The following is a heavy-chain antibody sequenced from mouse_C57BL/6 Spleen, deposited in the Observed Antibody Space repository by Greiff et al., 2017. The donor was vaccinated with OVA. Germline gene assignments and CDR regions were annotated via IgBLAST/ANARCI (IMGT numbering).Heavy chain of an antibody. V-gene: IGHV5-17*01. CDR2: ISSGSSTI. CDR3: ARNDGYYAMDY. J-gene: IGHJ4*01. Sequence: DVQLVESGGGLVKPGGSLKLSCAASGFTFSDYGMHWVRQAPEKGLEWVAYISSGSSTIYYADTVKGRFTISRDNAKNTLFLQMTSLRSEDTAMYYCARNDGYYAMDYWGQGTSVTVSS. CDR1: GFTFSDYG. D-gene: IGHD2-12*01.